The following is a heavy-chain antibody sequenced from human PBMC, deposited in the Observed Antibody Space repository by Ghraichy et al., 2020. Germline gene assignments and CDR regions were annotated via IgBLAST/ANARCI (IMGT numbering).Heavy chain of an antibody. V-gene: IGHV1-69*13. J-gene: IGHJ4*02. CDR2: IIPIFGTA. CDR1: GGTFSSYA. Sequence: SVKVSCKASGGTFSSYAISWVRQAPGQGLEWMGGIIPIFGTANYAQKFQGRVTITADESTSTAYMELSSLRSEDTAVYYCARDPRGPYSGYDHFDYWGQGTLVTVSS. CDR3: ARDPRGPYSGYDHFDY. D-gene: IGHD5-12*01.